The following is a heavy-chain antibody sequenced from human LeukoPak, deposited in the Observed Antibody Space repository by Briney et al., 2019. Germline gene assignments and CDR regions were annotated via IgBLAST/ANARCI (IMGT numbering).Heavy chain of an antibody. Sequence: ASVKVSCKASGYTFTSYGISWVRQAPGHGLERMGWISAYNGNTNYAQKLQGRVTMTTDTSTSTAYMELRSLRSDDTAVYYCARVGVGYCSSTSCYPAGYYYYYYGMDVWGQGTTVTVSS. CDR2: ISAYNGNT. CDR3: ARVGVGYCSSTSCYPAGYYYYYYGMDV. J-gene: IGHJ6*02. D-gene: IGHD2-2*01. CDR1: GYTFTSYG. V-gene: IGHV1-18*01.